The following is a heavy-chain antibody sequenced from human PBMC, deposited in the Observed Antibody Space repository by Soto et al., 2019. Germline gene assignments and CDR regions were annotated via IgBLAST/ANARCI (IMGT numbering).Heavy chain of an antibody. J-gene: IGHJ4*02. CDR2: IYYSGST. CDR1: GGSISSGDYY. V-gene: IGHV4-30-4*01. Sequence: SETLSLTCTVSGGSISSGDYYWSWLRQPPGKGLEWIGYIYYSGSTYYNPSLKSRVTISVDTSKNQFSLKLSSVTAADTAVYYCARAVSSGGSCYWAFDYWGQGTLVTVSS. CDR3: ARAVSSGGSCYWAFDY. D-gene: IGHD2-15*01.